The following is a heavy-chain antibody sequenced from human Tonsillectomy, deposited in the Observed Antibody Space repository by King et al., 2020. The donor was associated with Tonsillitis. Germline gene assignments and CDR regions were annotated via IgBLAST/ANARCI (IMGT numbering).Heavy chain of an antibody. Sequence: VQLVESGADVKKPGASVKVSCKASGYTFTGYYMHWVRQAPGQGLEWMGWINPNSGGTNYAQKFQGRVTMTRDTSISTPYMELSSLRSDDTAVYYCARGTIFGVVIMGYFDYWGQGTLVTVSS. CDR2: INPNSGGT. CDR1: GYTFTGYY. CDR3: ARGTIFGVVIMGYFDY. D-gene: IGHD3-3*01. V-gene: IGHV1-2*02. J-gene: IGHJ4*02.